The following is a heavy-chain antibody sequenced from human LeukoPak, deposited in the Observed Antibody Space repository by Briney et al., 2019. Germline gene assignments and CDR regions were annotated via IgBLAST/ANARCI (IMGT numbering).Heavy chain of an antibody. CDR2: ISYDGSNK. CDR1: GFTFSSYG. Sequence: GGSLRLSCAASGFTFSSYGMHWVRQAPGKGLEWVAVISYDGSNKYYADSVKGRFTISRDNSKNTLYLQMNSLRAEDTAVYYCARDRLVGPIEAFDIWGQGTMVTVSS. J-gene: IGHJ3*02. CDR3: ARDRLVGPIEAFDI. V-gene: IGHV3-30*03. D-gene: IGHD1-26*01.